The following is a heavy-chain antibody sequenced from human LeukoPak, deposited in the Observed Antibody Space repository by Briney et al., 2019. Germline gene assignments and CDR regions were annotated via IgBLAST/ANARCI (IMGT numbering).Heavy chain of an antibody. D-gene: IGHD1-26*01. V-gene: IGHV3-74*01. CDR3: ARGTGYSVFDM. J-gene: IGHJ3*02. CDR2: INSDGSIT. Sequence: PGGSLRLSCAASGFTFSSYWMHWVRQAPRKGLVWVSRINSDGSITSYADSVKGRFTISRDNAKNTLYLQMDSLRAEDTAVYYCARGTGYSVFDMWGQGTMVTVSS. CDR1: GFTFSSYW.